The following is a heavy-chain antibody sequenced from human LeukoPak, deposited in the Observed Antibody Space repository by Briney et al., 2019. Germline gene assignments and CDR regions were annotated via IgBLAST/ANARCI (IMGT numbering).Heavy chain of an antibody. CDR3: ARWRENYDFWSGYYWENYFDY. Sequence: SETLSLTCAVYGGSFSGYYWSWIRQSSGRGLEWIGEFNLGGGTNYNPSLKSRLTISVDASKSQVSLKLSSVTPVDTAVYYCARWRENYDFWSGYYWENYFDYWGQGTLVTVSS. CDR2: FNLGGGT. D-gene: IGHD3-3*01. J-gene: IGHJ4*02. V-gene: IGHV4-34*01. CDR1: GGSFSGYY.